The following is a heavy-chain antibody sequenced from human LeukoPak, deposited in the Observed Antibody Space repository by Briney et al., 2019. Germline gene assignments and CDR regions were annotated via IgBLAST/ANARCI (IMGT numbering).Heavy chain of an antibody. D-gene: IGHD4-17*01. CDR3: AKDLHGDYVRWGDY. CDR1: GFTFSSYA. V-gene: IGHV3-23*01. J-gene: IGHJ4*02. Sequence: GGSLRLSCAASGFTFSSYAMHWVRQAPGKGLEWVSSVSGSGGSTWYADSVKGRFTISRDNSKNTLYLQMNSLRAEDTAVYYCAKDLHGDYVRWGDYWGQGTLVTVSS. CDR2: VSGSGGST.